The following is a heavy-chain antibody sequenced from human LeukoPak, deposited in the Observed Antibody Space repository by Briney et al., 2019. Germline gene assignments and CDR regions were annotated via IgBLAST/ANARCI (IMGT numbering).Heavy chain of an antibody. D-gene: IGHD6-19*01. J-gene: IGHJ6*02. CDR1: GFTFSSYW. Sequence: GGFLRLSCAASGFTFSSYWMHWVRQAPGKGLEWVSSISSSSSYIYYADSVKGRFTISRDNAKNSLYLQMNSLRAEDTAVYYCARAFGIAVDPHMDVWGQGTTVTVSS. CDR2: ISSSSSYI. CDR3: ARAFGIAVDPHMDV. V-gene: IGHV3-21*01.